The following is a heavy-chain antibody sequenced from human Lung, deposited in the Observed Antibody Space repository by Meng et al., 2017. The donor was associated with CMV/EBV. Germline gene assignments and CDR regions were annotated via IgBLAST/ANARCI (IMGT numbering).Heavy chain of an antibody. Sequence: ASVKVSXKASGYTFTGYYMHWVRQAPGQGLEWMGWINPNSGGTNYAQKFQGRVTMTRDTSISTAYMELSRLRSDDTAVYYCARDRVPAAFRDYGMDVWGQGTTATVSS. J-gene: IGHJ6*02. CDR1: GYTFTGYY. V-gene: IGHV1-2*02. D-gene: IGHD2-2*01. CDR3: ARDRVPAAFRDYGMDV. CDR2: INPNSGGT.